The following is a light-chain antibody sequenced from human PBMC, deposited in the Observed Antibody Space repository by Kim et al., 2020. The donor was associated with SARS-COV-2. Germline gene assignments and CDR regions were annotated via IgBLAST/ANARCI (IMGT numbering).Light chain of an antibody. V-gene: IGLV2-11*01. CDR3: CSYAGSYTLGV. CDR2: DVS. Sequence: QSALTQPRSVSGSPGQSVTISCTGTSSDVGGYNYVSWYQQHPGKTPKLMIYDVSKGPSGVPDRFSGSKSGNTASLTISGLQAEDEADYYCCSYAGSYTLGVFGGGTQLTVL. J-gene: IGLJ2*01. CDR1: SSDVGGYNY.